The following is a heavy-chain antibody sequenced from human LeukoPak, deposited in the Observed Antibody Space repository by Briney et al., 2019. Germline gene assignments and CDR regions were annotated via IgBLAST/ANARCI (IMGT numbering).Heavy chain of an antibody. V-gene: IGHV1-2*02. CDR1: GYTFTGYY. D-gene: IGHD3-22*01. J-gene: IGHJ4*02. Sequence: GASVRVSCKASGYTFTGYYMHWVRQAPGQGLEWMGWINPNSGGTNYAQKFQGRVTMTRDTSISTAYMELSRLRSDDTAVYYCARDPHPYYYDSSGSTGYWGQGTLVTVSS. CDR2: INPNSGGT. CDR3: ARDPHPYYYDSSGSTGY.